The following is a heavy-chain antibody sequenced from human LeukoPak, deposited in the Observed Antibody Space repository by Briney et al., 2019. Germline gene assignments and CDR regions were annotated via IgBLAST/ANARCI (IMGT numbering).Heavy chain of an antibody. CDR3: TRDGAVGEPFDY. CDR2: INSDGSST. V-gene: IGHV3-74*01. J-gene: IGHJ4*02. D-gene: IGHD3-10*01. Sequence: GGSLRLSCAASGFTFSTYWMWWVRHVLGKGLVWVSRINSDGSSTNYADSVKGRFTISRDNAENTLYLQMNSLSAEDTAVYYCTRDGAVGEPFDYWGQGTLVTVSS. CDR1: GFTFSTYW.